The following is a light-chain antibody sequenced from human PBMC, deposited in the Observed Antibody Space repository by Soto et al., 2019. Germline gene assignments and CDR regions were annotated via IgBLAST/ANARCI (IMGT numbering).Light chain of an antibody. V-gene: IGLV2-8*01. J-gene: IGLJ1*01. CDR3: SSYAGSNNLI. CDR1: SSDVGGYNY. CDR2: EVS. Sequence: QSVLAQPPSASGPPGQSVTISCTGTSSDVGGYNYVSWYQQHPGKAPKLMIYEVSNRPSGVPDRFSGSKSGNTASLTVSGLQAEDEADYYCSSYAGSNNLIFGTGTKVTVL.